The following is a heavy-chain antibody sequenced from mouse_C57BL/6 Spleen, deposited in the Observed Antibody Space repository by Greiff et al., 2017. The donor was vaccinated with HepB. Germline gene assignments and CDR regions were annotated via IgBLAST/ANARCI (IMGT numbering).Heavy chain of an antibody. D-gene: IGHD1-1*01. CDR2: IDPSDSET. J-gene: IGHJ4*01. Sequence: QVQLQQSGAELVRPGSSVKLSCKASGYTFTSYWMHWVKQRPIQGLEWIGNIDPSDSETHYNQKFKDKATLTVDKSSSTAYMQLSSLTSEDSAVYYCARLDYYGSSPYAMDYWGQGTSVTVSS. CDR1: GYTFTSYW. CDR3: ARLDYYGSSPYAMDY. V-gene: IGHV1-52*01.